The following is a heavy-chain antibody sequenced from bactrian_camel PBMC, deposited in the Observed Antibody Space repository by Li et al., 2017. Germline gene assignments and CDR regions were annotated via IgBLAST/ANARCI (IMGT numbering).Heavy chain of an antibody. CDR3: GTRYPGSWYRTY. Sequence: QVQLVESGGGSAHSGGSLQLSCVASGWTYRTYCMAWFRQSPGKEREGVAAIDRDGTTSYLDSVKGRFSISRNDLNDTTYLQMDNVKSEDTALYYCGTRYPGSWYRTYWGQGTQVTVS. V-gene: IGHV3S26*01. CDR2: IDRDGTT. D-gene: IGHD6*01. CDR1: GWTYRTYC. J-gene: IGHJ4*01.